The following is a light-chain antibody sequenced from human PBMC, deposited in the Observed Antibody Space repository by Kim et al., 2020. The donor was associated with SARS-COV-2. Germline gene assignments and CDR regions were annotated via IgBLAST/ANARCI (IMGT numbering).Light chain of an antibody. J-gene: IGKJ1*01. CDR3: QQYNEFPWT. V-gene: IGKV1-5*03. CDR2: QAS. Sequence: DIQLTQSPFTLSASVGDRVNITCRASQGLSRWLAWYQQKPGKPPKFLIYQASSLESQVPSRFSGSGSGTDFTLTISGLQPDDFATYYCQQYNEFPWTFGQGTKVDIK. CDR1: QGLSRW.